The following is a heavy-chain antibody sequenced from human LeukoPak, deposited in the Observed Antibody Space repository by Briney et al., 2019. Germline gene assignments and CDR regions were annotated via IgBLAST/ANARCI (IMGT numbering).Heavy chain of an antibody. D-gene: IGHD5-24*01. CDR1: GFTFSSYW. Sequence: GGSLRLSCAASGFTFSSYWMSWVRQAPGKGLEWVANIKQDGSEKYYVDSVKGRFTISRDNAKNSLYLQMNSLRAEDTAVYYCAKDRAEMATALDYWGQGTLVTVSS. J-gene: IGHJ4*02. CDR3: AKDRAEMATALDY. CDR2: IKQDGSEK. V-gene: IGHV3-7*01.